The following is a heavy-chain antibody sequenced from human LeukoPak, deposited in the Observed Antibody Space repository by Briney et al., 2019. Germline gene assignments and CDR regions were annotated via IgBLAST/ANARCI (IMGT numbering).Heavy chain of an antibody. CDR1: GFTFDDYA. CDR2: IGWNSGSI. V-gene: IGHV3-9*01. CDR3: ARGDSGFDY. D-gene: IGHD6-19*01. J-gene: IGHJ4*02. Sequence: GGSLRLSCAASGFTFDDYAMHWVRQAPGKGLEWVSGIGWNSGSIGYADSVKGRFTISRDNAKNSLYLQMNSLRAEDTAVYYCARGDSGFDYWGQGALVTVSS.